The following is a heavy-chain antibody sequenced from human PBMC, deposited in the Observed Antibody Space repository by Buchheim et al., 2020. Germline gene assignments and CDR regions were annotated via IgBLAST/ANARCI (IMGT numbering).Heavy chain of an antibody. CDR1: GYSFTSYC. D-gene: IGHD3-22*01. V-gene: IGHV5-51*01. CDR3: ARHPRHSSGYAFYYYYGMDV. CDR2: IYPGDSDT. Sequence: EVQLVQSGAEVKKPGESLKISCTGSGYSFTSYCIGWVRQMPGKGLEWMGIIYPGDSDTRYSPSFQGQVTISADKSISTAYPQWSSLKASDTAMYYCARHPRHSSGYAFYYYYGMDVWGQGTT. J-gene: IGHJ6*02.